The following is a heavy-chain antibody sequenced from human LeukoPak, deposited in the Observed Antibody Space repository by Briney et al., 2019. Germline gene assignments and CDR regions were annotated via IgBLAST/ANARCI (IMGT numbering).Heavy chain of an antibody. CDR3: ARYNTIFGVVSPLDY. Sequence: GGSLRLSCAASGFTFSSYWMGWVRQAPGKGLEWVANIKQDGSEKYYVDSVKGRFTISRDNAKNSLYLQMNSLRAEDTAVYYCARYNTIFGVVSPLDYWGQGTLVTVSS. CDR2: IKQDGSEK. CDR1: GFTFSSYW. J-gene: IGHJ4*02. D-gene: IGHD3-3*01. V-gene: IGHV3-7*01.